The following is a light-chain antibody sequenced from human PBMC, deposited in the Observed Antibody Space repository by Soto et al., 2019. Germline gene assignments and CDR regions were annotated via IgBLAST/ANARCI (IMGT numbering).Light chain of an antibody. Sequence: DTQMTQSPSTLSASVGDRVTITCRASQSLNSWLAWYQHKPGKAPKLLIHKASILASGVPSRFSGSDSGAEFTLTISSLQPDDFATYYCQHYIGYSGMFGQGTKVDIK. J-gene: IGKJ1*01. V-gene: IGKV1-5*03. CDR3: QHYIGYSGM. CDR2: KAS. CDR1: QSLNSW.